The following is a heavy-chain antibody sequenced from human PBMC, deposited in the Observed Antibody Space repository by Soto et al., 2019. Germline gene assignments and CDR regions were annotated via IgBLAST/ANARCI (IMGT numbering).Heavy chain of an antibody. CDR1: GFTFSSHW. CDR2: MNQDGSAK. V-gene: IGHV3-7*05. CDR3: ATEGWLAH. D-gene: IGHD6-19*01. Sequence: EVQLVESGGDLVQPGGSLRLSCAASGFTFSSHWMSWVRQAPGKGLEWVANMNQDGSAKNYVGSVKGRFTISRDNAKNSLYLQMNSLRAEDTAVYYCATEGWLAHWGQGTLVTVSS. J-gene: IGHJ4*02.